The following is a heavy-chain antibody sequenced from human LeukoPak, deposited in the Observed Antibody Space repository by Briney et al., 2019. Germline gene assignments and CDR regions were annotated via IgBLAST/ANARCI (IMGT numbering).Heavy chain of an antibody. J-gene: IGHJ5*02. CDR1: GYTFTDYY. CDR3: ARGGSGSYFSWLDP. D-gene: IGHD3-10*01. V-gene: IGHV1-2*02. Sequence: ASVKVSCKASGYTFTDYYIHWVRQAPGQGLECMRWINPNSGGTNYAQKFQGRVTMTRDTSIGTAYMELSRLRSDDTAVYYCARGGSGSYFSWLDPWGQGTLVTVSS. CDR2: INPNSGGT.